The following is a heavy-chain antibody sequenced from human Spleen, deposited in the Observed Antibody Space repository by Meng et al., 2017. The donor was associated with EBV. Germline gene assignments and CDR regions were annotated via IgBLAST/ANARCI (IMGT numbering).Heavy chain of an antibody. J-gene: IGHJ4*02. CDR1: GGSISRSHW. CDR2: IYHSGST. D-gene: IGHD6-13*01. Sequence: QVHVQEPGQGLVKPSGTLSLTCTVSGGSISRSHWWTWVRQPPGKGLEWIGEIYHSGSTTYNPSLKSRVTISIPKSKNQFSLKLTSVTAADTAVYFCARGRFTIAEPTAFDYWGQGALVTVSS. CDR3: ARGRFTIAEPTAFDY. V-gene: IGHV4-4*02.